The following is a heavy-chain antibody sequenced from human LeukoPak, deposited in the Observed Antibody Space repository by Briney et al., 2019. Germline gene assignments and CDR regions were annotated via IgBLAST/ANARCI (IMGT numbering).Heavy chain of an antibody. CDR3: ARGATISETGYFDF. J-gene: IGHJ4*03. CDR2: IDHRGDT. CDR1: GGSFSRYY. Sequence: PSGTLSLTCAVYGGSFSRYYWSWIRQSPGKGLEWIAEIDHRGDTNYNPSVKSRVTISVDTSKNQFSLKVRSLSAADTAVYYCARGATISETGYFDFWGQGTLVTVSS. D-gene: IGHD5-24*01. V-gene: IGHV4-34*01.